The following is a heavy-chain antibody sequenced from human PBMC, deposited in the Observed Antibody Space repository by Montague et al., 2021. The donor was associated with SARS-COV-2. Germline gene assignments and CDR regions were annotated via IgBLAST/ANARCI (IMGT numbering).Heavy chain of an antibody. V-gene: IGHV4-59*01. Sequence: SETLSLTCTVSGDSISTYSWSWIRQPPGKGLEWIGYIYYNGYTNXNPSPKSRVTITVDTYKNQFSLGLSTVTAADTAVYFCARGGATYYYDISGYVNAFDYWGQGTMVTVSS. D-gene: IGHD3-22*01. CDR2: IYYNGYT. J-gene: IGHJ3*01. CDR3: ARGGATYYYDISGYVNAFDY. CDR1: GDSISTYS.